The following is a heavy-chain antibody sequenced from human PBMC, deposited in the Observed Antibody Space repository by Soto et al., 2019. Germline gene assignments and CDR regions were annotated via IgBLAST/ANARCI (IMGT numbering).Heavy chain of an antibody. CDR2: INYSGST. CDR1: GGSFSGYY. D-gene: IGHD3-10*01. J-gene: IGHJ4*02. Sequence: SETLCLSCAVYGGSFSGYYWRWIRQPQGKGLEWIGEINYSGSTNYNPSLKSRVTISVDTSKNQFSLKLSSVTAADTAVYYCARVSVLLWFGEFFDYWGQGTLVTVSS. CDR3: ARVSVLLWFGEFFDY. V-gene: IGHV4-34*01.